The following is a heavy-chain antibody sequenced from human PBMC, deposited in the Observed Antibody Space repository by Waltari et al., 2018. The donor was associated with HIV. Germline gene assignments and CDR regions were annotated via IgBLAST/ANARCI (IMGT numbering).Heavy chain of an antibody. CDR1: GFTLSDYT. V-gene: IGHV3-48*03. J-gene: IGHJ6*02. Sequence: EVQLVESGGKLVQPGGSLILSSLASGFTLSDYTLNWVRQGPGKGLEWVAYISATGTTIFYANSVKGRFTVSRDNVENSLYLDMSSLRAEDTGDYYCARCETVVTPFINKYLGLDVWGPGTTVTVSS. CDR2: ISATGTTI. CDR3: ARCETVVTPFINKYLGLDV. D-gene: IGHD2-15*01.